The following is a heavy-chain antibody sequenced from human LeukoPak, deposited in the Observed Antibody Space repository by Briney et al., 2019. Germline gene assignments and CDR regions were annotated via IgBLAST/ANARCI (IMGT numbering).Heavy chain of an antibody. CDR3: ARWGPGAFDI. Sequence: SETLSLTCAVYGGSFSNYYWSWIRQPPGKGLEWIGEITHSGSTNYNPSLKSRITISVDTSENQFSLKLSSVTAADTAVYYCARWGPGAFDIWGQGTMVTVSS. V-gene: IGHV4-34*01. CDR2: ITHSGST. J-gene: IGHJ3*02. CDR1: GGSFSNYY. D-gene: IGHD3-10*01.